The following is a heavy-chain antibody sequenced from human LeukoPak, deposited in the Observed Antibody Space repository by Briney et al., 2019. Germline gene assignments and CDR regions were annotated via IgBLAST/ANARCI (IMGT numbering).Heavy chain of an antibody. V-gene: IGHV4-59*08. CDR2: IYYSGST. CDR3: ARQRGGDWFDP. J-gene: IGHJ5*02. Sequence: SETLSLTCTVSGGSISSYYWSWIRQPPGKGLEWIGYIYYSGSTNYNPSLKSRVTISVDTSKNQFSLKLSSVTVADTAVYYCARQRGGDWFDPWGQGTLVTVSS. D-gene: IGHD3-10*01. CDR1: GGSISSYY.